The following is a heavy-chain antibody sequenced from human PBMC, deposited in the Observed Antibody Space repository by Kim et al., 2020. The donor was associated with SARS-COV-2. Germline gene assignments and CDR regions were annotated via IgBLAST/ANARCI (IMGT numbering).Heavy chain of an antibody. Sequence: GGSLRLSCAASKFAFSNYAMSWVRQAPGKGLEWVSAISSTGGNTYYTGSVKGRFTISRDNSKNTLFLEMKSLRAEDTAIYYCAGSSGTYYVQGAWFDPWGQGTLVTVSS. CDR2: ISSTGGNT. V-gene: IGHV3-23*01. J-gene: IGHJ5*02. D-gene: IGHD3-10*01. CDR3: AGSSGTYYVQGAWFDP. CDR1: KFAFSNYA.